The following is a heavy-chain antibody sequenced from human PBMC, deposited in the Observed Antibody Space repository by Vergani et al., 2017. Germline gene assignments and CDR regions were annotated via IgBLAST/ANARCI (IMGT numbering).Heavy chain of an antibody. CDR3: ATIGYRRWGYYFDY. D-gene: IGHD2-2*02. CDR2: ICHTEDT. J-gene: IGHJ4*02. V-gene: IGHV4-4*03. Sequence: QVQLQESGPGLVKPPGTLSLTCAVSGDSISSNNCWTWVRQPPGKGLEWIGEICHTEDTKYSPSLKSRVTVSVDESRNLFSLRLNSVTAADTAVYYCATIGYRRWGYYFDYWDQGILVTVSS. CDR1: GDSISSNNC.